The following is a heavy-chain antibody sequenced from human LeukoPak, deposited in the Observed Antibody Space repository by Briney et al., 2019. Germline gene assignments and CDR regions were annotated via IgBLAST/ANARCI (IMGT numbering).Heavy chain of an antibody. CDR3: AKVYGDYDYYYYYMDV. CDR1: GFTFSSYW. Sequence: GGSLRLSCAASGFTFSSYWMSWVRQAPGKGLEWVANIKQDGSEKYYVDSVKGRFTISRDNAKNTLYLQMNSLRAEDTAVYYCAKVYGDYDYYYYYMDVWGKGTTVTVSS. CDR2: IKQDGSEK. J-gene: IGHJ6*03. V-gene: IGHV3-7*01. D-gene: IGHD4-17*01.